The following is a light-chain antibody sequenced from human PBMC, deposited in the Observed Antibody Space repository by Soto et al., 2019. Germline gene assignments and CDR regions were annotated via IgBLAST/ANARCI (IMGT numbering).Light chain of an antibody. CDR2: GNS. Sequence: QSVLKQPPSVSGAPGQRVTISCTGSSSNIGAGYDVHWYQQLPGTAPKLLIYGNSNRPSGVPDRFSGSKSGTSASLAITGLQAEDEADYYCQSYDSSLSGSTVFGTGTKVTV. CDR1: SSNIGAGYD. J-gene: IGLJ1*01. CDR3: QSYDSSLSGSTV. V-gene: IGLV1-40*01.